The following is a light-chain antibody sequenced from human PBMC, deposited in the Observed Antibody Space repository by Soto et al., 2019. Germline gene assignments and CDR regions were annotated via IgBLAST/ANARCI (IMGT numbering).Light chain of an antibody. Sequence: DIHLTQSPSSLSASVGDRVTITRRASVSIVPYLNWYQQRPGKAPKFLIYGASTVRGDIPTRFSGSGSGTDFSLTISGLHPEDSATYYCQQVYSSITFGGGTKVEI. J-gene: IGKJ4*01. V-gene: IGKV1-39*01. CDR1: VSIVPY. CDR3: QQVYSSIT. CDR2: GAS.